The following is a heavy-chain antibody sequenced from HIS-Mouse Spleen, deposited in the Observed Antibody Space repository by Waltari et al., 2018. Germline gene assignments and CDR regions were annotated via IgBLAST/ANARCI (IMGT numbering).Heavy chain of an antibody. CDR1: GGSISSSSYY. CDR3: AREIPYSSSWYDWYFDL. J-gene: IGHJ2*01. CDR2: IYSSGRT. Sequence: QLQLQESGPGLVKPSATLSLTCTVSGGSISSSSYYWGWIRKPPGKGLEWIGSIYSSGRTYYSTSLKSRVTISVDTSKNQFSLKLSSVTAADTAVYYCAREIPYSSSWYDWYFDLWGRGTLVTVSS. V-gene: IGHV4-39*07. D-gene: IGHD6-13*01.